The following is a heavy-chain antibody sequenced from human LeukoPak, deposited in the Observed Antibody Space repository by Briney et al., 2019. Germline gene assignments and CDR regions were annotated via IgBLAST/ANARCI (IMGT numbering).Heavy chain of an antibody. Sequence: PGGSLRLSCAASGFTFSSYGMHWVRQAPGKGLEWVAGISYDGSNKYYADSVKGRFTISRDNSKNTLYLQMNSLRAEDTAVYYCAKSRWPTVTSYYFDYWGQGTLVTVSS. CDR1: GFTFSSYG. D-gene: IGHD4-17*01. V-gene: IGHV3-30*18. J-gene: IGHJ4*02. CDR3: AKSRWPTVTSYYFDY. CDR2: ISYDGSNK.